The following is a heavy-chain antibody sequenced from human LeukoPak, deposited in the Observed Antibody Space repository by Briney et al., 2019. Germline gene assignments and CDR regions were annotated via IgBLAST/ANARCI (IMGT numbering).Heavy chain of an antibody. CDR1: GFTFSSYS. V-gene: IGHV3-48*01. CDR3: ARDPVGSDAFDI. J-gene: IGHJ3*02. CDR2: ISSSISAI. Sequence: GGSLRLSCAASGFTFSSYSVSWVRQAPGKGLEWVSYISSSISAIYYADSVKGRFTISRDNAKNSLYLQMNSLRAEDTAVYYCARDPVGSDAFDIWGQGTMVTVSS. D-gene: IGHD1-26*01.